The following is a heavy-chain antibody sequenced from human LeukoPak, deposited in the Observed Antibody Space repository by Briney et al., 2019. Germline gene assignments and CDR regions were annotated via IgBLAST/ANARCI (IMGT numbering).Heavy chain of an antibody. CDR2: ISGSGGST. Sequence: GGSLRLSCAASGFTFSSYAMSWVRQAPGKGLEGVSAISGSGGSTYYADSVKGRFTISRDNSKNTLYLQMNSLRAEDTAVYYCAKDRGVTGAARPPHDYWGQGTLVTVSS. CDR1: GFTFSSYA. V-gene: IGHV3-23*01. J-gene: IGHJ4*02. CDR3: AKDRGVTGAARPPHDY. D-gene: IGHD6-6*01.